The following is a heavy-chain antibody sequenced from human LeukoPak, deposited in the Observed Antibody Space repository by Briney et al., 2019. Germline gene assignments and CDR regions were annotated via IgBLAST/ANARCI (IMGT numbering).Heavy chain of an antibody. D-gene: IGHD6-13*01. J-gene: IGHJ4*02. CDR1: GFTFSNYG. V-gene: IGHV3-33*01. CDR2: IWYDGSNK. CDR3: ARLGSSWTLDY. Sequence: GGSLRLSCAASGFTFSNYGMDWVRQAPGKGLEWVAVIWYDGSNKYYADSVKGRFTISRDNSKNTLYLQMNSLRDEDTAVYYCARLGSSWTLDYWGQGTRVTVSS.